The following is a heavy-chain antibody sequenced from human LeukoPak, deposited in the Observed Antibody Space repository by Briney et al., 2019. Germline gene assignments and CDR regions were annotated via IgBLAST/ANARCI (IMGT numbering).Heavy chain of an antibody. V-gene: IGHV3-74*01. J-gene: IGHJ5*01. Sequence: GESLRLSCAASGFTFRPFWMHWVRQAPGKGLVWVSRVNSEGSSTIYADSVKGRFTISRDNAENTVYLQMNSLRVEDTAVYYCVREYSLTEYYARGWFDSWGQGALVTVSS. CDR2: VNSEGSST. CDR1: GFTFRPFW. CDR3: VREYSLTEYYARGWFDS. D-gene: IGHD3-9*01.